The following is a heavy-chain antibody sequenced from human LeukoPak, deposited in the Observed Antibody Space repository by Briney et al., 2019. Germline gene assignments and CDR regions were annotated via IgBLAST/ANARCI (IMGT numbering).Heavy chain of an antibody. CDR1: GGTFSSYA. J-gene: IGHJ5*02. CDR2: IIPILGIA. D-gene: IGHD3-10*01. V-gene: IGHV1-69*04. CDR3: ARDGYYGSGSYYFSWFDP. Sequence: ASVKVSCKASGGTFSSYAISWVRQAPGQGLEWMGRIIPILGIANYAQKFQGRVTITADKSTSTAYMELSSLRSEVTAVYYCARDGYYGSGSYYFSWFDPWGQGTLVTVSS.